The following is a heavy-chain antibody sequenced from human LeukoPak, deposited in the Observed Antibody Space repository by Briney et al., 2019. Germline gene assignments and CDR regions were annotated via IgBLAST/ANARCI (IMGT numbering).Heavy chain of an antibody. CDR3: ARLSGSTSAPSDY. D-gene: IGHD2-2*01. J-gene: IGHJ4*02. CDR2: IYPGDSDT. V-gene: IGHV5-51*01. Sequence: GESLKISCKGSGYSFTSYWIGWVRQMPGKGLEWMGIIYPGDSDTRYSPSFQGQVTISADKSISTAYLQWSGLKASDTAMYYCARLSGSTSAPSDYWGQGTLVTVSS. CDR1: GYSFTSYW.